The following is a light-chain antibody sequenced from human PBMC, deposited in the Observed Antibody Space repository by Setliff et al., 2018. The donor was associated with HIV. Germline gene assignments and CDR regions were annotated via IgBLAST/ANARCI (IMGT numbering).Light chain of an antibody. CDR2: DVT. Sequence: QSVLTQPASLSGSPGQSVTISCTGTSSDVGGYNFVSWYQQHPGKTPELLIYDVTNRPSGVSDRFSGSKSGNTASLTISGLQPEDEADYYCSSYTSTRARLFGGGTKVTVL. V-gene: IGLV2-14*03. J-gene: IGLJ2*01. CDR3: SSYTSTRARL. CDR1: SSDVGGYNF.